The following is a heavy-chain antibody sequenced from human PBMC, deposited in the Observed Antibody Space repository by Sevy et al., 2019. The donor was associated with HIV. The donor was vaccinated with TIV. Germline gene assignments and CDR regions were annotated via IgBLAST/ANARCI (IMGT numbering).Heavy chain of an antibody. CDR2: IWYDGSNK. V-gene: IGHV3-33*08. D-gene: IGHD4-17*01. CDR1: GFTFSSYS. CDR3: ARGAGMTTVLRPFDY. J-gene: IGHJ4*02. Sequence: GGSLRLSCVASGFTFSSYSMNWVRQAPGKGLEWVAVIWYDGSNKYYADSVKGRFTISRDNSKNTLYLQMNSLRAEDTAVYYCARGAGMTTVLRPFDYWGQGTLVTVSS.